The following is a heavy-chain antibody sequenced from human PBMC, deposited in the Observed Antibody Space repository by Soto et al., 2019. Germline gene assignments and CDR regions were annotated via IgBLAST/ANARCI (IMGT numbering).Heavy chain of an antibody. J-gene: IGHJ1*01. CDR2: ISGSGGTT. CDR3: AKEGNCYGSSGYYLEYFHH. CDR1: GFTFSSYA. D-gene: IGHD3-22*01. Sequence: EVQLLESGGGLVQPGGSLRLSCAASGFTFSSYAMTWVRQAPGKGLEWVSIISGSGGTTYYADSVKGRFTISRDNSKNTLYLQVNGLRAVDPAVYYCAKEGNCYGSSGYYLEYFHHWGQGTLVTVSS. V-gene: IGHV3-23*01.